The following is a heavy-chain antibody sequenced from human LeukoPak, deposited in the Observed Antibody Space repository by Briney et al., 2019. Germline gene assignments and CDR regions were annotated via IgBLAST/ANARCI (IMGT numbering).Heavy chain of an antibody. CDR3: ARVWAKDTAMASLDY. D-gene: IGHD5-18*01. Sequence: PSETLSLTCAVSGYSISSGFYWGWIRQPPGKGLEWIATIYHSGNIYYNPSLKSRVTISVDTSKNHFSLKLSSVTAADTAVYYCARVWAKDTAMASLDYWGQGTLVTVSS. V-gene: IGHV4-38-2*01. CDR1: GYSISSGFY. CDR2: IYHSGNI. J-gene: IGHJ4*02.